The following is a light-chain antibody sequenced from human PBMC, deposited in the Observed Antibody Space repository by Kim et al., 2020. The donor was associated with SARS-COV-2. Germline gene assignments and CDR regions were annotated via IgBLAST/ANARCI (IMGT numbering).Light chain of an antibody. Sequence: GQSITISCTGSSSDVGVYNYVSWYQKYPGKAPKLMISDVNKRPSGVSNRFSGSKSGNTASLTISGLQTEDEADYFCSSYTTSSTLVFGGGTQLTVL. CDR2: DVN. CDR1: SSDVGVYNY. J-gene: IGLJ3*02. CDR3: SSYTTSSTLV. V-gene: IGLV2-14*04.